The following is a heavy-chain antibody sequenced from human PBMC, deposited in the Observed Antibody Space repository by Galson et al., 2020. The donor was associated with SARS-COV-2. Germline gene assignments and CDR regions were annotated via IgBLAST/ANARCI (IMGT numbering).Heavy chain of an antibody. CDR2: ISTGSTSI. V-gene: IGHV3-48*02. J-gene: IGHJ6*02. Sequence: GESLKISCSASGFSFSSFAMNWVRQAPGRGLEWISYISTGSTSISYVDSVKGRFTISRDDAKNSLYLQMNRLRDEDTGLYYCARASPGLDVWGQGTTVAV. CDR1: GFSFSSFA. CDR3: ARASPGLDV.